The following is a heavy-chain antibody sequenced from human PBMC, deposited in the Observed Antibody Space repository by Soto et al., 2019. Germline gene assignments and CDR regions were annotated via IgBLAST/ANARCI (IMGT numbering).Heavy chain of an antibody. CDR1: GGTFHTYW. J-gene: IGHJ5*02. V-gene: IGHV1-69*10. CDR3: ARGRLFDP. D-gene: IGHD5-12*01. Sequence: SVKVSCKALGGTFHTYWITWMRQAPGQGLEWVGGIVPVFNITTYAQKLQGRLTITADRATNTAYMELDSLTAEDTAVYFCARGRLFDPWGQGTLVTVSS. CDR2: IVPVFNIT.